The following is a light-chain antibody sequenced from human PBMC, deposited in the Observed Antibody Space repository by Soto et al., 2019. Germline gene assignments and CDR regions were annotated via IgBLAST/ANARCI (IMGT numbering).Light chain of an antibody. CDR2: QDT. CDR1: ILGNKY. V-gene: IGLV3-1*01. Sequence: SYELTQPPSVSVSPGQTVSITCSGDILGNKYACWYQQKPGQSPVLVIYQDTQRPSGSPERFSGSNSGNTATLTISGTQTMDEADYYCQAFDSDTLVFGGGTKLTVL. J-gene: IGLJ2*01. CDR3: QAFDSDTLV.